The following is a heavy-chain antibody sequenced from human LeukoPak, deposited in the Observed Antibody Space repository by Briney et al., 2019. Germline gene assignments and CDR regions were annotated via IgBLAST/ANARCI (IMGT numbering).Heavy chain of an antibody. Sequence: GGSLRLSCAASGFTFNNFAMSWVRQAPGKGLEWISGISGNGDNTYYVDSVKGRFTVSRDNSKNTVSLQMNSLRAEDTALYYCAKEQKWDRSPNYFNYWGQGTRVTVSS. CDR2: ISGNGDNT. V-gene: IGHV3-23*01. CDR3: AKEQKWDRSPNYFNY. CDR1: GFTFNNFA. D-gene: IGHD1-26*01. J-gene: IGHJ4*02.